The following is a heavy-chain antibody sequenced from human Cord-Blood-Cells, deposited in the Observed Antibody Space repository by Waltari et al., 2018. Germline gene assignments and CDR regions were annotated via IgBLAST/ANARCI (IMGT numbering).Heavy chain of an antibody. V-gene: IGHV3-30-3*01. D-gene: IGHD6-13*01. CDR3: ARADVQQLVGLIFDY. CDR2: ISYDGSNK. CDR1: GFTFSSYA. J-gene: IGHJ4*02. Sequence: QVQLVESGGGVVQPGRSLRLSCAASGFTFSSYAMPWVRQAPGKGLEWVAVISYDGSNKYYADSVKGRFTISRDNSKNTLYLQMNSLRAEDTAVYYCARADVQQLVGLIFDYWGQGTLVTVSS.